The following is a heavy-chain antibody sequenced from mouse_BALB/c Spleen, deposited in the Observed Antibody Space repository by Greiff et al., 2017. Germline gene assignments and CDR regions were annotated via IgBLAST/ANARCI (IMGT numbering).Heavy chain of an antibody. D-gene: IGHD1-1*01. CDR1: GYSFTSYY. CDR2: IDPFNGGT. Sequence: VQLQQSGPELMKPGASVKISCKASGYSFTSYYMHWVKQSYGKSLEWIGYIDPFNGGTSYNQKFKGKATLTVDKSSSTAYMHLSSLTSEDSAVYYCARPLITTVVAPFDYWGQGTTLTVSS. V-gene: IGHV1S135*01. J-gene: IGHJ2*01. CDR3: ARPLITTVVAPFDY.